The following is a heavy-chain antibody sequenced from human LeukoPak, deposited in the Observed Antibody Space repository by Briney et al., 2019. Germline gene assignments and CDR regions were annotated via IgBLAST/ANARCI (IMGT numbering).Heavy chain of an antibody. Sequence: PGRSLRLSCAASGFTFSSYAMHWVRQAPGKGLEWVAVISYDGSNKYYADSVKGRFTISRDNSKNTLYLQMNSLRAEDTAVYYCAREVYSSTANYYYYYYMDVWGKGTTVTVSS. D-gene: IGHD6-13*01. CDR3: AREVYSSTANYYYYYYMDV. CDR1: GFTFSSYA. V-gene: IGHV3-30*04. CDR2: ISYDGSNK. J-gene: IGHJ6*03.